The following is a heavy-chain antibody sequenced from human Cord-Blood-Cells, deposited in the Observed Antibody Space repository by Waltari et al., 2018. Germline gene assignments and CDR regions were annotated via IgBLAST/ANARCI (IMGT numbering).Heavy chain of an antibody. Sequence: QVQLQESGPGLVKPSQTLSLTCTVSGGSISSGDYYWSWIRQPPGKGLEWIGYIYYSGSNYYNQSLKRRVTISVDTSKNQFSLKLSSVTAADTAVYYCARGRIAAAGTSRDDYYYYYGMDVWGQGTTVTVSS. CDR2: IYYSGSN. V-gene: IGHV4-30-4*08. D-gene: IGHD6-13*01. CDR3: ARGRIAAAGTSRDDYYYYYGMDV. J-gene: IGHJ6*02. CDR1: GGSISSGDYY.